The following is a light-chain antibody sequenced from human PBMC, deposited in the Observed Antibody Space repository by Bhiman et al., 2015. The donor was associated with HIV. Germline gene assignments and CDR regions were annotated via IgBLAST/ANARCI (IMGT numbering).Light chain of an antibody. J-gene: IGLJ1*01. Sequence: QSALTQPASVSGSPGQSITISCTGTSSDVGGYNYVSWYQQHPGKAPKIIIYDVNNRPSGVSNRFSGSKSGNTASLTISGLQAEDEADYYCSSYTSSSPSHVFGTGTKVTVL. CDR1: SSDVGGYNY. V-gene: IGLV2-14*03. CDR3: SSYTSSSPSHV. CDR2: DVN.